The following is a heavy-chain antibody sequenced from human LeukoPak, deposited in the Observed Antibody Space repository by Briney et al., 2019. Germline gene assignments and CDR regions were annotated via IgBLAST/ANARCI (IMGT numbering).Heavy chain of an antibody. Sequence: GGSLRLSCAASGFTFNSYAMSWVRQAPGKGLEWVSGISGSGGTTKYADSVKGRFTISRDNSKNTLYLQMSSLRAEDTAVYYCARRPYSSSWHYFDSWGQGTLVTVSS. CDR1: GFTFNSYA. CDR2: ISGSGGTT. D-gene: IGHD6-13*01. V-gene: IGHV3-23*01. CDR3: ARRPYSSSWHYFDS. J-gene: IGHJ4*02.